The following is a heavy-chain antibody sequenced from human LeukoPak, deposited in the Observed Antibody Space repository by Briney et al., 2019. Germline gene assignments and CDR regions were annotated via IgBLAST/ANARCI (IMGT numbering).Heavy chain of an antibody. J-gene: IGHJ4*02. V-gene: IGHV3-21*01. CDR1: GFTFSYYS. CDR3: ARDIAVAGFDY. D-gene: IGHD6-19*01. Sequence: GGSLRLSCAVSGFTFSYYSMNWVRQAPGKGLEWVSSISSSSSYIYYADSVKGRFTVSRDNAKNSLYLQMNSLRAEDTAVYYCARDIAVAGFDYWGQGTLVTVSS. CDR2: ISSSSSYI.